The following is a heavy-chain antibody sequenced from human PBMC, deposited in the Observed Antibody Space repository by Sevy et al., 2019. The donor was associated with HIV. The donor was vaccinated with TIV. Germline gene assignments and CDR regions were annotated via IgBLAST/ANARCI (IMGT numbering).Heavy chain of an antibody. V-gene: IGHV3-53*01. CDR1: GFTVSSNY. D-gene: IGHD2-21*01. CDR2: IYSEGTK. J-gene: IGHJ3*02. Sequence: GGSLRLSCTASGFTVSSNYMIWVRQAPGKGLEWVSLIYSEGTKNYADSVKGRFTISRDNSKNTLYLQRNSLRAEDTAVYYCAIGSVSLVIAKDAFHIWGQGTMVTVSS. CDR3: AIGSVSLVIAKDAFHI.